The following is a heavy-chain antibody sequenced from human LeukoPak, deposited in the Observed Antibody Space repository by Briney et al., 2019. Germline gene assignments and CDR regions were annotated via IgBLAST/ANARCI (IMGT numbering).Heavy chain of an antibody. CDR2: INHSGST. V-gene: IGHV4-34*01. D-gene: IGHD3-10*01. CDR1: GGSISSYY. CDR3: ARWGFGEFHFDY. J-gene: IGHJ4*02. Sequence: SSETLSLTCTVSGGSISSYYWSWIRQPPGKGLEWIGEINHSGSTNYNPSLKSRVTISVDTSKNQFSLKLSSVTAADTAVYYCARWGFGEFHFDYWGQGTLVTVSS.